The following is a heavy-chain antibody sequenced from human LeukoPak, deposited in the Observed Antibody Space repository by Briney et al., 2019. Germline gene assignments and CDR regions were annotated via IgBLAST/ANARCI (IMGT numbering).Heavy chain of an antibody. CDR2: ISGGGGGT. V-gene: IGHV3-23*01. D-gene: IGHD3-22*01. Sequence: GGSLRLSCAASGFTFSSYGMSWVRQAPGKGLEWVSAISGGGGGTYYADSVKGRFTISRDNSKNTLYLQMNSLRAEDTAVYYCAKDPLFDSSGYSDYWGQGTLVTVSS. CDR1: GFTFSSYG. CDR3: AKDPLFDSSGYSDY. J-gene: IGHJ4*02.